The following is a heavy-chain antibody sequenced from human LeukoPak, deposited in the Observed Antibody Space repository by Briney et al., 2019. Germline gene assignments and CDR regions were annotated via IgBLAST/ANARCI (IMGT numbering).Heavy chain of an antibody. J-gene: IGHJ4*02. CDR3: ARDAAAQQLVHYFDY. CDR2: IYGGGTT. D-gene: IGHD6-13*01. V-gene: IGHV3-53*01. CDR1: GFTVSTNF. Sequence: PGGSLRLSCAASGFTVSTNFMSWVRQAPGKGLEWVSLIYGGGTTYYTDSVKGRFTISRDNSRNTVYLQMNSLRADDTAVYYCARDAAAQQLVHYFDYGGQGTLVTVSS.